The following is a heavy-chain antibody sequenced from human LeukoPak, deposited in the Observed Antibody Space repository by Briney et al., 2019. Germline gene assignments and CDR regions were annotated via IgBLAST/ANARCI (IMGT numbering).Heavy chain of an antibody. V-gene: IGHV1-8*03. Sequence: APVTVSCTASGYTFTSYDINWVRQAPGQGLEWMGWMNPNSGNTGYAQKFQGRVTITRNTSISTAYMELSSLTSEDTAVYYCARGRHRRVGATPDYWGQGTLVTVSS. CDR1: GYTFTSYD. J-gene: IGHJ4*02. CDR2: MNPNSGNT. CDR3: ARGRHRRVGATPDY. D-gene: IGHD1-26*01.